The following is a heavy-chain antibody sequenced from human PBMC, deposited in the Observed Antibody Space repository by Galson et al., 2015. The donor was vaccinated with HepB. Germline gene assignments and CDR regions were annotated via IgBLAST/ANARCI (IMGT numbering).Heavy chain of an antibody. CDR2: IIPMFGTI. D-gene: IGHD1-1*01. J-gene: IGHJ6*02. Sequence: SVKVSCKASGGTFNRNAISWVRQAPGEGLEWMGGIIPMFGTIRYAQKLQGRVTITADESTSTAYMELSSLRSEDTAVYYCAAHWNDVRQYHYGMDVWGQGTTVTVSS. CDR1: GGTFNRNA. CDR3: AAHWNDVRQYHYGMDV. V-gene: IGHV1-69*13.